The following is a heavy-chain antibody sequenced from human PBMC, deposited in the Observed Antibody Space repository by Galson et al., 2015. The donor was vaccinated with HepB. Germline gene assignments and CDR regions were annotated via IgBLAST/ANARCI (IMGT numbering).Heavy chain of an antibody. V-gene: IGHV3-74*01. J-gene: IGHJ4*02. CDR1: GFTFSSFW. CDR3: GRHRVYGSGGSDY. D-gene: IGHD3-10*01. CDR2: IKEDGSVP. Sequence: SLRLSCAASGFTFSSFWMHWVLHSPGKGLVWVSRIKEDGSVPTYADSVRGRFTIPRNNAKNTPYLLMNSLTVDYTAVYYCGRHRVYGSGGSDYWGQGTLVTVSS.